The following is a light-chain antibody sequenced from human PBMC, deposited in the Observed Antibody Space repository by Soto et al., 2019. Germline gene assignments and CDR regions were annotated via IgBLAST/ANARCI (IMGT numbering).Light chain of an antibody. CDR2: EGS. Sequence: QSALTQPASVSGSPGQSITISCTGTSSDVGSYNLVSWYQQHPGKAPQLMIYEGSKRPSGVSNRFSGSKSGNTASLTISGLQDEDEADYYCCSYAGSSTWVFGGGTKLTVL. CDR1: SSDVGSYNL. V-gene: IGLV2-23*01. J-gene: IGLJ3*02. CDR3: CSYAGSSTWV.